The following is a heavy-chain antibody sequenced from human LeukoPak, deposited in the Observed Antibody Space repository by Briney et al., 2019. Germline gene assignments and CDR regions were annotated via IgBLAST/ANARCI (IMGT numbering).Heavy chain of an antibody. Sequence: PGGSLRLSCAASGFTFSSYSMNWVRQAPGKGLEWVANIKQNGSEKYYVDSVKGRFTISRDNAKNSLYLQMNSLRAEDTAVYYCARGGMIVATTKNWGQGTLVTVSS. J-gene: IGHJ4*02. D-gene: IGHD5-12*01. CDR1: GFTFSSYS. CDR3: ARGGMIVATTKN. V-gene: IGHV3-7*01. CDR2: IKQNGSEK.